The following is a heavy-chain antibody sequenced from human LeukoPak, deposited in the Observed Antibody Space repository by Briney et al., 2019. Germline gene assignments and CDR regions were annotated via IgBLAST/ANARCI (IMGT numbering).Heavy chain of an antibody. CDR2: IIPIFGTA. D-gene: IGHD3-10*01. V-gene: IGHV1-69*01. Sequence: GSSVKVSCKASGGTFSSYAISWVRQAPGQGLEWMGGIIPIFGTANYAQKFQGRVTITADESTSTAYMELSSLRSEDTAVYYCARGGSYYGSGSYRLMDVWGKGTPVTVSS. CDR3: ARGGSYYGSGSYRLMDV. CDR1: GGTFSSYA. J-gene: IGHJ6*04.